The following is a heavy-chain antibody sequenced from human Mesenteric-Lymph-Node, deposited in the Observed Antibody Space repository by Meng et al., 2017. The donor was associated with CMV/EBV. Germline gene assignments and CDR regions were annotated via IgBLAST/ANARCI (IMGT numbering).Heavy chain of an antibody. J-gene: IGHJ4*02. V-gene: IGHV4-34*01. Sequence: QGGDGLLKPSGPLSVTGAVYGGSFSGYYWNWIRQSPEKGLEWIGEINHSGSTTYNPSFTSRIIISVDTSTNQISLNMSSVTAADTAVYYCARGSSYDILTGYFDYWGQGALVTVSS. CDR1: GGSFSGYY. CDR2: INHSGST. D-gene: IGHD3-9*01. CDR3: ARGSSYDILTGYFDY.